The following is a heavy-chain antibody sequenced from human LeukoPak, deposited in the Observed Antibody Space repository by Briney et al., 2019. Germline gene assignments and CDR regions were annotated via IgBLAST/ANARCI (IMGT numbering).Heavy chain of an antibody. D-gene: IGHD4-17*01. V-gene: IGHV3-30*02. J-gene: IGHJ1*01. CDR2: IRYDGTNK. Sequence: GGSLRLSCSASGFTFSTYAMHWVRQAPGKGLEWVAFIRYDGTNKYYADSVKGRFTISRDNSKNTLYLQMNSLRPEDTALYYCAKDLSYGPDHWGQGTLVTVSS. CDR1: GFTFSTYA. CDR3: AKDLSYGPDH.